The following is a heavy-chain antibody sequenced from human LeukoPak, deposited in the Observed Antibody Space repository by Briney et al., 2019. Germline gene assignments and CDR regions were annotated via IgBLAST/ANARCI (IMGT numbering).Heavy chain of an antibody. CDR1: GFTFSSYS. D-gene: IGHD2-21*02. CDR2: ISSSSTI. CDR3: ARVSTAVTHDY. J-gene: IGHJ4*02. Sequence: GGSLRLSCAASGFTFSSYSMNWVRQAPGEGLEWVSYISSSSTIYYADSVKGRFTISRDNAKNSLYLQMNSLRAEDTAVYYCARVSTAVTHDYWGQGTLVIVSS. V-gene: IGHV3-48*04.